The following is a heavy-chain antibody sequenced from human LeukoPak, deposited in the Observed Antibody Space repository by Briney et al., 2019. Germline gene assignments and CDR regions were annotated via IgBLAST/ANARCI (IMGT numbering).Heavy chain of an antibody. V-gene: IGHV4-39*07. Sequence: SETLSLTCTVSGGSISSSNFYWGWIRQPPGKGLEWIGSIYYSGSTYYNPSLKSRVTISVDKSKTQFSLKLSSVTAADTAVYYCARGYCSSTSCYEDYWGQGTLVTVSS. CDR3: ARGYCSSTSCYEDY. CDR1: GGSISSSNFY. J-gene: IGHJ4*02. CDR2: IYYSGST. D-gene: IGHD2-2*01.